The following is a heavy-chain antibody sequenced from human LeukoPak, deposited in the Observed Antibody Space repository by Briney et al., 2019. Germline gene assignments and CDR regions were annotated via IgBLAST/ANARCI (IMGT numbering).Heavy chain of an antibody. CDR1: GFTFSSYW. CDR3: ARADPTDYYDSSGYSVVYYFDY. D-gene: IGHD3-22*01. CDR2: IKQDGSEK. Sequence: PGGSLRLSCAASGFTFSSYWMSWVRQAPGKGLEWVANIKQDGSEKYYVDSVKGRFTISRDNAKNSLYLQMNSLRAEDTAVYYCARADPTDYYDSSGYSVVYYFDYWGQGTLVTVSS. J-gene: IGHJ4*02. V-gene: IGHV3-7*04.